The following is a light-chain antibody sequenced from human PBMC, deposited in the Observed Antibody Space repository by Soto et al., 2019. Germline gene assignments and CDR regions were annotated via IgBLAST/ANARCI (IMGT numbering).Light chain of an antibody. CDR3: QQYSDWPWT. J-gene: IGKJ1*01. CDR1: ESVSSSY. Sequence: ETVLTQSPCTLSLSPGERATLSCRASESVSSSYLAWYQQKPGQAPRLLISGASTRATEFPNRFSGDGSGTEFTLSISSLKYEDFAVYYCQQYSDWPWTFGQGPRWIS. V-gene: IGKV3-20*01. CDR2: GAS.